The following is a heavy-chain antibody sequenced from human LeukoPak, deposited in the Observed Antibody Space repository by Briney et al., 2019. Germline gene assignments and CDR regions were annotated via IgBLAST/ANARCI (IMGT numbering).Heavy chain of an antibody. Sequence: SVKVSCKASGGTFSSYAISGVRQAPGQGLQWMGGIIPIFGTANYAQKFQGRCTITADESTSTAYMELSSLRSEDTAVYYCARAKIRIAVAGTVYYYYMDVWGKGTTVTVSS. CDR3: ARAKIRIAVAGTVYYYYMDV. CDR2: IIPIFGTA. D-gene: IGHD6-19*01. CDR1: GGTFSSYA. J-gene: IGHJ6*03. V-gene: IGHV1-69*13.